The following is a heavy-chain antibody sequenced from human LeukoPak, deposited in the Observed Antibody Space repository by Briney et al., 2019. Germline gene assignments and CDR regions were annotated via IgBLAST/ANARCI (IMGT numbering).Heavy chain of an antibody. D-gene: IGHD2-21*02. CDR3: ARHNTEYCASDCYSEWDY. J-gene: IGHJ4*02. V-gene: IGHV4-59*08. CDR1: GRAIRDHY. Sequence: SQTLSLTSSVSGRAIRDHYMSWIRQPPGKGLEWIGYIYYNGSTKYNHSVRSRLTISVDTSRNHFSLKLSSVTAVDTAVYYCARHNTEYCASDCYSEWDYWGQGTLVTVSS. CDR2: IYYNGST.